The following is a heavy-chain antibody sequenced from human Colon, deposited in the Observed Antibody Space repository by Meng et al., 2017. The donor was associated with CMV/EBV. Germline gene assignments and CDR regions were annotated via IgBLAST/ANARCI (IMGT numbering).Heavy chain of an antibody. D-gene: IGHD6-19*01. CDR2: IKQDGSET. V-gene: IGHV3-7*01. J-gene: IGHJ6*02. CDR3: ATGKAVAGKSYYYYGMDL. Sequence: GGSLRLSCTSSQFSFNNFWMNWVRQAPGKGLEWVANIKQDGSETYYVDSVKGRFTVSRDNAKNSLYLQLNSMRAEDTAVYYCATGKAVAGKSYYYYGMDLWGQGTTVTVSS. CDR1: QFSFNNFW.